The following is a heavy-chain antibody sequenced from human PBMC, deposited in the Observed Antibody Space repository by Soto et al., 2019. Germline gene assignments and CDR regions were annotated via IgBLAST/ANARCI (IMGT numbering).Heavy chain of an antibody. Sequence: QVQLQQWGACLLKPSETLSLTCAVYGGSFSGYYWSWLRQPPGKGLGWIGQINYNGSTNYSPSLKSRVTISVDTSKNQFALKLRSVTAADTAVYYCARVVEGRYFDYWGQGTLVTVSS. J-gene: IGHJ4*02. V-gene: IGHV4-34*01. CDR3: ARVVEGRYFDY. CDR1: GGSFSGYY. D-gene: IGHD1-26*01. CDR2: INYNGST.